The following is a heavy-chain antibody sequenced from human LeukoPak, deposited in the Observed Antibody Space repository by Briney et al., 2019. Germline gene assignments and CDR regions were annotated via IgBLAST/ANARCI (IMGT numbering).Heavy chain of an antibody. J-gene: IGHJ4*02. Sequence: TGGSLRLSCAASGFTFSSYGMHWVRQAPGEGLGWVAFIRYDGSNKYYADSVKGRFTISRDNSKNTLYLQMNSLRAEDTAVYYCARALHYYGSGRASIFFDYWGQGTLVTVSS. V-gene: IGHV3-30*02. CDR2: IRYDGSNK. D-gene: IGHD3-10*01. CDR3: ARALHYYGSGRASIFFDY. CDR1: GFTFSSYG.